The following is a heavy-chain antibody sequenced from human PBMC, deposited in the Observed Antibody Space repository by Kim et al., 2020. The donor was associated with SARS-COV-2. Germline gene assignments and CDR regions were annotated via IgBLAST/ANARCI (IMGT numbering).Heavy chain of an antibody. CDR3: ARAGLEQQLGY. V-gene: IGHV3-33*01. D-gene: IGHD6-13*01. J-gene: IGHJ4*02. Sequence: YYADSVKGRFTISRDNSKNTLYLQMNSLRAEDTTVYYCARAGLEQQLGYWGQGTLVTVSS.